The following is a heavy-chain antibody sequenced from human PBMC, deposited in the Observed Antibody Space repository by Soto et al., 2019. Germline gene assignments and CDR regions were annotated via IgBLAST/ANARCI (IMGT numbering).Heavy chain of an antibody. J-gene: IGHJ4*02. CDR2: IYYSGST. V-gene: IGHV4-59*01. D-gene: IGHD2-15*01. CDR3: CVYCSGGSCYSGSFDY. Sequence: SETLSLTCTVSGGSISSYYWSWIRQPPGKGLEWIGYIYYSGSTNYNPSLKSRVTISVDTSKNQFSLKLSSVTAADTAVYYCCVYCSGGSCYSGSFDYWGQGTLVTVSS. CDR1: GGSISSYY.